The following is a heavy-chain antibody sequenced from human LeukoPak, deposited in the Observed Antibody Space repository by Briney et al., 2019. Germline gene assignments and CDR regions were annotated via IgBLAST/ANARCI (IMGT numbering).Heavy chain of an antibody. CDR2: ISGNGGGT. CDR3: AESCRDSRSWFDK. J-gene: IGHJ4*02. CDR1: GFTISSNS. D-gene: IGHD6-13*01. V-gene: IGHV3-23*01. Sequence: GGSLRLSCAAYGFTISSNSMNRVRQAPGKGLEWVSGISGNGGGTYYADSVKGRFTISRDNSKNTLYLQMNSLRAGDTAVYYWAESCRDSRSWFDKGGQGTLVTVSS.